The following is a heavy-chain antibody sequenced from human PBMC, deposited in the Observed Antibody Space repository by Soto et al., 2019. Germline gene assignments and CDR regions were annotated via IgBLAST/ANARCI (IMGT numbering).Heavy chain of an antibody. CDR3: ARAAPSRISSYGMDV. V-gene: IGHV4-30-4*01. Sequence: PSETLSLTCTVSGGSVSSDDYYWNWIRQPPGEGLEWIGYSFYSGNTYYNPALKSRVTISVDTSKNQFSLTLTSVTDADTAVYYCARAAPSRISSYGMDVWGQGTTVTVSS. CDR1: GGSVSSDDYY. CDR2: SFYSGNT. J-gene: IGHJ6*02. D-gene: IGHD6-6*01.